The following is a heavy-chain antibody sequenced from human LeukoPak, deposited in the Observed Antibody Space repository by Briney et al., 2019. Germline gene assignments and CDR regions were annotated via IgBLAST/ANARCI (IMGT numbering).Heavy chain of an antibody. D-gene: IGHD2-21*01. V-gene: IGHV3-7*01. CDR1: GFTFSGYC. J-gene: IGHJ4*02. Sequence: GRSLRLSCAASGFTFSGYCMSWVRQAPGKGLEWVANIKEDGSEKDYLDSVKGRFTISRDNAKSSLYLQLNSLRAEDTAVYYCARDFTGSDYYIPLDYWGQGTLVTVSS. CDR2: IKEDGSEK. CDR3: ARDFTGSDYYIPLDY.